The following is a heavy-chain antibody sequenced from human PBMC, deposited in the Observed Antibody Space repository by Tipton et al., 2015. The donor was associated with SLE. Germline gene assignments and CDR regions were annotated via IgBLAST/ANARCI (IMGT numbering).Heavy chain of an antibody. Sequence: SLRLSCAASGFTFSSYGMHWVRQAPGKGLEWVAVIYYDGSNKYYADSVKGRFTISRDNAKNSLYLQMNSLRAEDTAVYYCARDHLGGIAALHWGQGTLVTVSS. CDR2: IYYDGSNK. V-gene: IGHV3-33*01. CDR3: ARDHLGGIAALH. CDR1: GFTFSSYG. J-gene: IGHJ4*02. D-gene: IGHD6-6*01.